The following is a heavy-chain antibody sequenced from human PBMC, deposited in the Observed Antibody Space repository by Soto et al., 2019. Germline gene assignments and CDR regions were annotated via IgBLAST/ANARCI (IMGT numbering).Heavy chain of an antibody. V-gene: IGHV4-34*01. Sequence: SDSLSLTCAVYGGSXSGYYWNWIRQPPGKGLEWIGEINHSGSTNYNPSLKSRVTISVDTSKNQFSLKLTSVTAADTAVYYCARDKITGLFDYWGQGTLVTVSS. CDR2: INHSGST. CDR1: GGSXSGYY. CDR3: ARDKITGLFDY. J-gene: IGHJ4*02. D-gene: IGHD2-8*02.